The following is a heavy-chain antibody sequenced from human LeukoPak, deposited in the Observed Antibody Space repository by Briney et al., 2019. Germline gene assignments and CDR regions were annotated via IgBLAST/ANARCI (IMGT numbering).Heavy chain of an antibody. CDR1: GFTFSSYA. D-gene: IGHD6-13*01. V-gene: IGHV3-23*01. J-gene: IGHJ6*02. Sequence: GGSLRLSCAASGFTFSSYAMSWVRQAPGKGLEWVSSISGSGGSTYSPDSVKGRFTISRDNAKNSLYLQMNSLRAEDTAVYYCAREVDSSSWSTYYYYYGMDVWGRGTTVTVSS. CDR3: AREVDSSSWSTYYYYYGMDV. CDR2: ISGSGGST.